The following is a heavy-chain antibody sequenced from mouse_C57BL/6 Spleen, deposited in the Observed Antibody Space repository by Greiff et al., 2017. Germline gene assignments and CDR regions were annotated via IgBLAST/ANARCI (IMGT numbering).Heavy chain of an antibody. J-gene: IGHJ4*01. CDR1: GFSFNTYA. Sequence: DVQLVESGGGLVQPKGSLKLSCAASGFSFNTYAMNWVRQAPGKGLEWVARIRSKRNNYATSYADSVKDRFTISGDDSESMHYLQMNNLKTEYTAMYYCVRHIYQGAMDYGGQGTSVTVSS. CDR2: IRSKRNNYAT. D-gene: IGHD2-3*01. CDR3: VRHIYQGAMDY. V-gene: IGHV10-1*01.